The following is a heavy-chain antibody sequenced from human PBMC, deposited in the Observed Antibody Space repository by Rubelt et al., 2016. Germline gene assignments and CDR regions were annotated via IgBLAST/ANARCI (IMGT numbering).Heavy chain of an antibody. CDR1: GYTFTSYG. J-gene: IGHJ2*01. V-gene: IGHV1-18*01. Sequence: QVQLVQSGAEVKKPGASVKVSCKASGYTFTSYGISWVRQAPGHGLEWMGWISAYNGNTNYAQKLQGGVTMTTDTSTSTAYMGLRSLRSDDTAVYYCARDRIRIAARQGWYFDLWGRGTLVTVSS. D-gene: IGHD6-6*01. CDR3: ARDRIRIAARQGWYFDL. CDR2: ISAYNGNT.